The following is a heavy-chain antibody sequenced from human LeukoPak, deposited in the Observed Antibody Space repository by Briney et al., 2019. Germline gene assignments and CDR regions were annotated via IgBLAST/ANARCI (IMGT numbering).Heavy chain of an antibody. CDR3: ARAYNDILTGSQNNRFDP. J-gene: IGHJ5*02. V-gene: IGHV1-69*01. CDR2: IIPIFGTA. Sequence: GASVKVSCKAFGGTFSSYAISWVRQAPGQGLEWMGGIIPIFGTANYAQKFQGRVTITADESTSTAYMELSSLRSEDTAVYYCARAYNDILTGSQNNRFDPWGQGTLVTVSS. D-gene: IGHD3-9*01. CDR1: GGTFSSYA.